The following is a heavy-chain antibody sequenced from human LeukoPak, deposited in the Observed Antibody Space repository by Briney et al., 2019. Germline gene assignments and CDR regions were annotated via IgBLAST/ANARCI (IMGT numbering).Heavy chain of an antibody. J-gene: IGHJ4*02. CDR1: GFTFSSYA. D-gene: IGHD3-10*01. CDR2: ISGSGSIT. V-gene: IGHV3-23*01. Sequence: GGSLRLSCAASGFTFSSYAMSWVRQAPGKGLEWVSAISGSGSITYYADSVKGRFTISRDNSKNTLYLQMNSLRAEDTAVYYCAKAAYGSESYYDPFDYWGQGTLVTVSS. CDR3: AKAAYGSESYYDPFDY.